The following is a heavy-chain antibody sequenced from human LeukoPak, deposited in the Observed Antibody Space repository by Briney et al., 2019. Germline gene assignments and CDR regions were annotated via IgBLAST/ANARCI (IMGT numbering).Heavy chain of an antibody. CDR2: IKQDGSEK. Sequence: GGSLRLSCAASGFTFSTYTMSWVRQAPGKGLEWVANIKQDGSEKYYVDSVKGRFTISRDNAKNSLHLQMNSLRAEDTAVYYCARDFDYYDSSGYYDYWGQGTLVTVSS. CDR3: ARDFDYYDSSGYYDY. CDR1: GFTFSTYT. J-gene: IGHJ4*02. D-gene: IGHD3-22*01. V-gene: IGHV3-7*01.